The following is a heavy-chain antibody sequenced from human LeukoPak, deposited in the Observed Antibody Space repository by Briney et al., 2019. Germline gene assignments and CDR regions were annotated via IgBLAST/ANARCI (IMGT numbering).Heavy chain of an antibody. CDR3: ANGLLWFGELSPRVDY. J-gene: IGHJ4*02. D-gene: IGHD3-10*01. V-gene: IGHV3-23*01. CDR1: GFTFSSYA. CDR2: ISGSGGST. Sequence: VGSLRLSCAASGFTFSSYAMSWVRQAPGKGLEWVSAISGSGGSTYYADSVKGRFTISRDNSKNTLYLQMNSLRAEDTAVYYCANGLLWFGELSPRVDYWGQGTLVTISS.